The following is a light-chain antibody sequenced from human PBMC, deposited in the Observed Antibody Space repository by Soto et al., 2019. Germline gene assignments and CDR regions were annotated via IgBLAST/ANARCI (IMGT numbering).Light chain of an antibody. J-gene: IGLJ1*01. CDR2: DVN. Sequence: QSVLTQPASVSGSPGQSITTSCTGASTDVDGYDYVSWYQQHPGQAPKLMIYDVNNRPSGVSYRFSGSKSGDTASLTISGLQAEDDADYYCSSYTSSAPFYVFGTGTKVTVL. V-gene: IGLV2-14*03. CDR3: SSYTSSAPFYV. CDR1: STDVDGYDY.